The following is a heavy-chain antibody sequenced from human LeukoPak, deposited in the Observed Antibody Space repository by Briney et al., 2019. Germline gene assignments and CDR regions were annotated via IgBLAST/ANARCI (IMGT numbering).Heavy chain of an antibody. CDR2: IYYSGST. J-gene: IGHJ1*01. D-gene: IGHD3-16*01. CDR1: DGSISSGGYY. V-gene: IGHV4-31*03. Sequence: PSETLSLTCTVSDGSISSGGYYWSWIRQHPGKGLEWIGYIYYSGSTYYNPSLKSRVTISVDTSKNQFSLKLSSVTAADTAVYYCARGDFGGAPRYFQHWGQGTLVTVSS. CDR3: ARGDFGGAPRYFQH.